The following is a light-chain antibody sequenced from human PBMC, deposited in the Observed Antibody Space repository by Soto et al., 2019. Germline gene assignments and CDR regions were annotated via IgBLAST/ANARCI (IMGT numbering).Light chain of an antibody. V-gene: IGKV3-11*01. Sequence: EIVLTQSPATLSLSPGERATLSCRASQSVGSSLAWYQQKPGQAPRLLIYDASTRATGIPARFSGSGPGTDFTLTISSLEPEDFAVYYCQQRTNWPLTFGGGTKVEIK. CDR1: QSVGSS. CDR2: DAS. CDR3: QQRTNWPLT. J-gene: IGKJ4*01.